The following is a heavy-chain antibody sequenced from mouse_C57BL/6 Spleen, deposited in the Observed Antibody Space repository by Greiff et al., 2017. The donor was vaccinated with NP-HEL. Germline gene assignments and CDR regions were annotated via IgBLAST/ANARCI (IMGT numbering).Heavy chain of an antibody. CDR3: ADGSSHFAY. V-gene: IGHV5-4*03. CDR1: GFTFSSYA. J-gene: IGHJ3*01. D-gene: IGHD1-1*01. Sequence: EVKLVESGGGLVKPGGSLKLSCAASGFTFSSYAMSWVRQTPEKRLEWVATISDGGSYTYYPDNVKGRFTISRDNAKNNLYLQMSHLKSEDTAMYYCADGSSHFAYWGQGTLVTVSA. CDR2: ISDGGSYT.